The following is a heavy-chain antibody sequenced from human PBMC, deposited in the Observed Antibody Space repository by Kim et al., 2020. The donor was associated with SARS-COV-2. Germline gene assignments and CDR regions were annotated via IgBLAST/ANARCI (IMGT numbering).Heavy chain of an antibody. J-gene: IGHJ4*02. CDR3: ARGKYYFDY. Sequence: GSTSTTPHLKGQVTISVDTSKNQFSLKLSSVAAADTAVYYCARGKYYFDYWGQGTLVTVSS. V-gene: IGHV4-31*01. CDR2: GST.